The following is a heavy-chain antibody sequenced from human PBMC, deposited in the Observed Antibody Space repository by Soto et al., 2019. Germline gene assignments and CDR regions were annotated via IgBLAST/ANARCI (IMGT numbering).Heavy chain of an antibody. V-gene: IGHV3-23*01. J-gene: IGHJ4*02. D-gene: IGHD5-12*01. CDR3: ANDPGYSLDY. CDR2: VIGSGGGT. CDR1: GFTFSNYA. Sequence: PGGSLRLSCAASGFTFSNYAMSWVRQAPGKGLEWVSRVIGSGGGTFYADSVKGRFTISRDNSQNTLYLQMNSLRAEDTAVYYCANDPGYSLDYWGQGTQVTAPQ.